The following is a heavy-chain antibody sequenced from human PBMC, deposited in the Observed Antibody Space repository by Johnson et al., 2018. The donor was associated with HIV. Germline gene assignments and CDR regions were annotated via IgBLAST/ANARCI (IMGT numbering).Heavy chain of an antibody. D-gene: IGHD1-26*01. CDR2: ISWNSGSI. CDR1: GFTFSSYA. V-gene: IGHV3-9*01. Sequence: VQLVESGGGLVQPGGSLRLSCAASGFTFSSYAMSWVRQAPGKGLEWVSAISWNSGSIGYADSVKGRFTISRDNAKNSLYLQMNSLRAEDTALYYCARGSCSSGSYGIWYAFDIWGQGTLVTVSS. J-gene: IGHJ3*02. CDR3: ARGSCSSGSYGIWYAFDI.